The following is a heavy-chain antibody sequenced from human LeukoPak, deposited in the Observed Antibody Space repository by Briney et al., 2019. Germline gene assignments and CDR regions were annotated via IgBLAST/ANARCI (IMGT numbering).Heavy chain of an antibody. CDR1: GGTFSSYA. CDR2: IIPIFGTA. CDR3: ARGSVEKLWSSYYYYGMDV. J-gene: IGHJ6*02. V-gene: IGHV1-69*13. Sequence: SVKVSCKASGGTFSSYAISWVRQAPGQGLEWMGGIIPIFGTANYAQKFQGRVTITADESMSTAYMELSSLRSEDTAVYYCARGSVEKLWSSYYYYGMDVWGQGTTVTVSS. D-gene: IGHD5-18*01.